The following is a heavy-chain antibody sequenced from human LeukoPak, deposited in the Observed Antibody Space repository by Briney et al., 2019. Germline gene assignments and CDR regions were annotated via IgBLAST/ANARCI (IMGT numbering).Heavy chain of an antibody. J-gene: IGHJ4*02. CDR2: IWCDGSSK. Sequence: GGSLRLSCAASGFTFSSYGMHWVRQAPGKGLEWVSVIWCDGSSKYYADSVKGRFTISRDNSKNTLYLQMNSLRAEDTAVYYCARDGRDYYDSSGYYYVKGYFDYWGQGTLVTVSS. CDR3: ARDGRDYYDSSGYYYVKGYFDY. D-gene: IGHD3-22*01. CDR1: GFTFSSYG. V-gene: IGHV3-33*01.